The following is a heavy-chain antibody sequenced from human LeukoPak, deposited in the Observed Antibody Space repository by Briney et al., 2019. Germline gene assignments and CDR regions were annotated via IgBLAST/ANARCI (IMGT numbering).Heavy chain of an antibody. Sequence: ASVKVSCKVSGYTLTELSMHWVRQAPGKGLEGMGGFDPEDGETIYAQKFQGRVTMTEDTSTDTAYMELSSLRSEDTAVYYCATDLSPIVGATDFDYWGQGTLVTVSS. V-gene: IGHV1-24*01. CDR2: FDPEDGET. J-gene: IGHJ4*02. CDR3: ATDLSPIVGATDFDY. D-gene: IGHD1-26*01. CDR1: GYTLTELS.